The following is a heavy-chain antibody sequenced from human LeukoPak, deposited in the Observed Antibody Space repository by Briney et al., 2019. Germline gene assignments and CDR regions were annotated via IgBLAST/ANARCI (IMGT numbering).Heavy chain of an antibody. CDR3: IKDTIFTVDSFDY. J-gene: IGHJ4*02. D-gene: IGHD3-3*01. CDR2: IKYDGSRT. Sequence: GGSLRLSCAVSGMTFERHGMHWVRQPPGKGLEWLAFIKYDGSRTDYEDSVKGRFTVSRDNSKNTLYLEMNSLRAEDTAVYYCIKDTIFTVDSFDYWGQGTLVTVSS. V-gene: IGHV3-30*02. CDR1: GMTFERHG.